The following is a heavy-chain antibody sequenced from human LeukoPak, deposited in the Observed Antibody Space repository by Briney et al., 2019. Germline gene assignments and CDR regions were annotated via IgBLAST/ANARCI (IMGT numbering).Heavy chain of an antibody. V-gene: IGHV3-7*01. J-gene: IGHJ3*02. CDR2: IKQDGSEK. D-gene: IGHD3-10*01. Sequence: GGSLRLSFAASGFTFSTYWMSWVRQAPGKGLEWVANIKQDGSEKYYVDSVKGRFTISRDNAKSSLFLQMNSLRAEDTAVYYCVRVKSTGYYYGSGSPNIFNIWGRGTMVTVSS. CDR1: GFTFSTYW. CDR3: VRVKSTGYYYGSGSPNIFNI.